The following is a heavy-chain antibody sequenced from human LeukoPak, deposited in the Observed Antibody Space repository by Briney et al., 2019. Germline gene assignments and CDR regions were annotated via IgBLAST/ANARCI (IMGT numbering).Heavy chain of an antibody. D-gene: IGHD2-15*01. CDR1: GFTFNNYG. CDR2: IWDDGSNK. Sequence: PGGSLRLSCAASGFTFNNYGFHWVRQAPGKGLEWVTVIWDDGSNKYYADSVEGRFTISRDNSKNTLYLQMNSLGAEDTAIYYCASPGWSDALDMWGQGTRVTVSS. J-gene: IGHJ3*02. V-gene: IGHV3-33*01. CDR3: ASPGWSDALDM.